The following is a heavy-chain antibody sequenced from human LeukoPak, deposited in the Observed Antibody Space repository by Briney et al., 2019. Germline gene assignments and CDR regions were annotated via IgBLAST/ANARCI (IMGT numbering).Heavy chain of an antibody. V-gene: IGHV3-21*01. CDR1: GFTLSSYS. D-gene: IGHD5-12*01. CDR3: ARDRGYDNAFDI. J-gene: IGHJ3*02. CDR2: ISSSSSYI. Sequence: PGGSLRLSCAASGFTLSSYSMNWVRQAPGKGLEWVSSISSSSSYIYYADSVKGRFTISRDNAKNSLYLQMNSLRAEDTAVYYCARDRGYDNAFDIWGQGTMVTVSS.